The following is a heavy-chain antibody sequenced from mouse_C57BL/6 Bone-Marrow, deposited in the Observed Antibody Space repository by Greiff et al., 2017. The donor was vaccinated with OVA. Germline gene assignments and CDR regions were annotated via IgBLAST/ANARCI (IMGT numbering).Heavy chain of an antibody. Sequence: QVQLKESGPELVKPGASVKISCKASGYTFTDYYINWVKQRPGQGLEWIGWIFPGSGSTYYNEKFKGKATLTVDKSSSTAYMLLSSLTSEDSAVYFCARRGVKRAWFAYWGQGTLVTVSA. V-gene: IGHV1-75*01. J-gene: IGHJ3*01. CDR1: GYTFTDYY. CDR2: IFPGSGST. D-gene: IGHD2-2*01. CDR3: ARRGVKRAWFAY.